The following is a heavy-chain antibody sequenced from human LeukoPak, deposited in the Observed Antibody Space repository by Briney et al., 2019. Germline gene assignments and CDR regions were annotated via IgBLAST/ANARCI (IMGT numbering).Heavy chain of an antibody. CDR1: GGSISSGDYY. V-gene: IGHV4-61*08. J-gene: IGHJ5*02. D-gene: IGHD3-22*01. CDR2: INYSGTT. Sequence: SQTLSLTCTVSGGSISSGDYYWSWIRQPPGKGLEWIGYINYSGTTNYNPSLKSRVSISVDTSKNQFSLKLSSVTAADTAVYYCARGTMMVGPWGQGTQVTVSS. CDR3: ARGTMMVGP.